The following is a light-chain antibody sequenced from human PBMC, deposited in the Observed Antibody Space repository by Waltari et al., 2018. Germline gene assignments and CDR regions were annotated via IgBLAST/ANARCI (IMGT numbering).Light chain of an antibody. CDR1: NIGSKS. CDR3: QVWDSSSDQ. V-gene: IGLV3-21*03. Sequence: SYVLTQPPSVSVAPGKTARITCGGNNIGSKSVHWYQQKPGQAPVLVVYDDSDRPSGIPKRFSGSNSGNPATLTISRVEAGDEADYYCQVWDSSSDQFGGGTKLTVL. J-gene: IGLJ3*02. CDR2: DDS.